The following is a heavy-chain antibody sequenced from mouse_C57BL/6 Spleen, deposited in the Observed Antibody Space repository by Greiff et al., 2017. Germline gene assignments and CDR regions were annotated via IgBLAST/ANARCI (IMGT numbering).Heavy chain of an antibody. V-gene: IGHV5-17*01. CDR3: ARQDYSNYVTAWFAY. CDR2: ISSGSSTI. CDR1: GFTFSDYG. Sequence: EVMLVESGGGLVKPGGSLKLSCAASGFTFSDYGMHWVRQAPEKGLEWVAYISSGSSTIYYADTVKGRFTISRDNAKNTLFLQMTRLRSEDTAMYYCARQDYSNYVTAWFAYWGQGTLVTVSA. D-gene: IGHD2-5*01. J-gene: IGHJ3*01.